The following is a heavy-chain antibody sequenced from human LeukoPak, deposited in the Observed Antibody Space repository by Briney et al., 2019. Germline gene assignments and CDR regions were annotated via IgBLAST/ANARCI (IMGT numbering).Heavy chain of an antibody. V-gene: IGHV4-59*01. CDR2: IYYSGST. J-gene: IGHJ4*02. CDR1: GGSMTSYY. D-gene: IGHD3-22*01. CDR3: VGSYDSRGPFDY. Sequence: SETLSLTCTVSGGSMTSYYWSWIRQPPGKGLEWIGYIYYSGSTNYNPSLKSRVTISVDTSKNQFSLKLSSVTAADTAVYYCVGSYDSRGPFDYWGQGTLVTVSS.